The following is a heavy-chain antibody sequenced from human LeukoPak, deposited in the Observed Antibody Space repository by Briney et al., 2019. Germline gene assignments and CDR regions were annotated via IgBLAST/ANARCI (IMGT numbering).Heavy chain of an antibody. D-gene: IGHD6-13*01. CDR3: ARVELGQLVLPNWFDP. CDR1: GGSFSGYY. Sequence: SETLSLTCAVYGGSFSGYYWSWVRQPPGKGLEGIGEINHSGSTNYNPSLTSRVTISVDTSRNQFSLKLSSVTAADTAVYYCARVELGQLVLPNWFDPWGQGTLVTVSS. J-gene: IGHJ5*02. V-gene: IGHV4-34*01. CDR2: INHSGST.